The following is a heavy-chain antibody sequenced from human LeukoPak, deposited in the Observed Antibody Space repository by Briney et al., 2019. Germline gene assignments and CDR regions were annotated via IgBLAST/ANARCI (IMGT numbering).Heavy chain of an antibody. CDR1: GFIFSNYW. D-gene: IGHD2-8*01. J-gene: IGHJ4*02. V-gene: IGHV3-7*01. Sequence: GGSLRLSCAASGFIFSNYWMPWVRQSPGKGLEWVANIRQDGSEKYYVDSVKGRFTISRDNAKNSLYLQMNSLRAEDTAVYYCARFVLMVYAPVFDYWGQGTLVTVSS. CDR3: ARFVLMVYAPVFDY. CDR2: IRQDGSEK.